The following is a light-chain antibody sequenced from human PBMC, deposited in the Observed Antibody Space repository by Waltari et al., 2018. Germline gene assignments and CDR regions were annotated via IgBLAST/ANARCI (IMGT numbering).Light chain of an antibody. J-gene: IGLJ3*02. CDR2: DVN. CDR1: SSYVGGHHH. Sequence: QSALTQPASVSGSPGESLTISSTGTSSYVGGHHHVSWYQHHPGNAPKHISHDVNKRPSGVSNRFSGSKSDTTASLTISGLQAEDEADYYCNSFTDTASWVFGGVTKLTVL. V-gene: IGLV2-14*03. CDR3: NSFTDTASWV.